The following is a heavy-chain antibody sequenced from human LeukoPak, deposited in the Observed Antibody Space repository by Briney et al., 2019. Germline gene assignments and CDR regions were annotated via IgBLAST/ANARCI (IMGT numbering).Heavy chain of an antibody. Sequence: GGSLRLSCAASGFTFSSYSINWVRQAPGKGLEWVSSISSSSSYIYYADSVKGRFTISRDNAKNSLYLQMNSLRAEDTAVYYCAREKGGYSGYVDYWGQGTLVTVSS. CDR3: AREKGGYSGYVDY. CDR1: GFTFSSYS. J-gene: IGHJ4*02. CDR2: ISSSSSYI. D-gene: IGHD5-12*01. V-gene: IGHV3-21*01.